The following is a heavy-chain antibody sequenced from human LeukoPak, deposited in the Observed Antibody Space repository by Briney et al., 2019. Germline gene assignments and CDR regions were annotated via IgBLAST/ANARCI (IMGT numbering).Heavy chain of an antibody. Sequence: ASVKVSCKASGYTFTSYGISWVRQAPGQGLEWMGWISAYNGNTNYAQKLQGRVTMTTDTSTSTAYMELRSLRSDDTAVYYCARGTEWLRPDPYAFDIWGQGTMVTVSS. CDR3: ARGTEWLRPDPYAFDI. CDR2: ISAYNGNT. V-gene: IGHV1-18*01. CDR1: GYTFTSYG. J-gene: IGHJ3*02. D-gene: IGHD5-12*01.